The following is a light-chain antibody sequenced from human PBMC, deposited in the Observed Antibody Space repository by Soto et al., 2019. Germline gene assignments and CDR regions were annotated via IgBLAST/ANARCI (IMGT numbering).Light chain of an antibody. Sequence: LTQPASVSGSPGQSITISCTGTSSDVGGYNYVSWYQQHPGKAPKLMIYDVSNRPSGVSNRFSGSKSGNTASLTISGLQAEDEADYYCSSYTSSSSYGFGTGTKVTVL. V-gene: IGLV2-14*01. J-gene: IGLJ1*01. CDR1: SSDVGGYNY. CDR3: SSYTSSSSYG. CDR2: DVS.